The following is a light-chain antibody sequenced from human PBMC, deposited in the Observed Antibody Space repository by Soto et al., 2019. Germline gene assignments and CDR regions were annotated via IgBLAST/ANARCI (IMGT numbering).Light chain of an antibody. J-gene: IGKJ1*01. CDR2: KAS. CDR3: QQYNSYSRT. Sequence: DIQMTQSPSTLSASVGDRVTITCRASQSISSWLAWYQQKPGKAPKLLIYKASSLESGVPSRFSGSGSVTEFTLTISSRQPDDFATYYFQQYNSYSRTFGQGTKVEIK. V-gene: IGKV1-5*03. CDR1: QSISSW.